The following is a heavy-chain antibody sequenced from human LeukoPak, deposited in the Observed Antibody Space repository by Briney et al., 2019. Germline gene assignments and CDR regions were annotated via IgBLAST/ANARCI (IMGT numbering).Heavy chain of an antibody. V-gene: IGHV7-4-1*02. Sequence: GASVKVSCKASGYSLTDNAMNWVRQAPGQGLEWMGWINTNTGNPIYAQGFTGRFVFSLDTSVGTAYLQISSLKAEDTAVYYCARGDFRGSEVFDSWGQGTLVTVSS. CDR1: GYSLTDNA. CDR3: ARGDFRGSEVFDS. CDR2: INTNTGNP. D-gene: IGHD2-21*02. J-gene: IGHJ4*02.